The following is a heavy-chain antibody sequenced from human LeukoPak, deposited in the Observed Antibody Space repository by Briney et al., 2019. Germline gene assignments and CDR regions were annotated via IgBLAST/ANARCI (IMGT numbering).Heavy chain of an antibody. J-gene: IGHJ4*02. Sequence: GGSLRRSCAASGFAFSSYDMNWVRQAPGKGLEWVSSISDRGTYIYYADSLKGRFTISRDNAKNSLYLQINSLRVEDTAVYYCARGVRIAVADYWGQGTLVTVSS. CDR1: GFAFSSYD. V-gene: IGHV3-21*01. CDR2: ISDRGTYI. D-gene: IGHD6-13*01. CDR3: ARGVRIAVADY.